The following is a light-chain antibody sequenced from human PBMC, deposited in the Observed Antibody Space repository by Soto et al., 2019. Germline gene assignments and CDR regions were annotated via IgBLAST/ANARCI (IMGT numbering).Light chain of an antibody. Sequence: EIVMTQSPATLSVSPGERATLSCRASQRVSSNLAWYQQKPGQAPRLLIYGASTRATGIPARFSGSGSGTEFTLTISSLQSEDFAVYYCKQYNNWPPITFGQGTKVEIK. V-gene: IGKV3-15*01. CDR3: KQYNNWPPIT. J-gene: IGKJ1*01. CDR1: QRVSSN. CDR2: GAS.